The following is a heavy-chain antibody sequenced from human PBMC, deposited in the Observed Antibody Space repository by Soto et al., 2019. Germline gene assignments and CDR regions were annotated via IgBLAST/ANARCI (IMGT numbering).Heavy chain of an antibody. Sequence: SETPSLTCPVSGGSLSRGGYYWSLIRPQPRKGLEWIGYIYYSGSTYYNPSLKSRVTISVDTSKNQFSLKLSSVTAADTAVYYCARFLGYCSGGSCYQFDYWGQGTLVTVSS. J-gene: IGHJ4*02. CDR1: GGSLSRGGYY. CDR3: ARFLGYCSGGSCYQFDY. CDR2: IYYSGST. V-gene: IGHV4-31*03. D-gene: IGHD2-15*01.